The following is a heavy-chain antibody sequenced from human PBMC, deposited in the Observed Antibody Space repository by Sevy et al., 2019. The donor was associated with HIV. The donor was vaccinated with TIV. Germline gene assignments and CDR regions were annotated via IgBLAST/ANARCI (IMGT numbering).Heavy chain of an antibody. CDR3: VRKPGGNDAFDI. CDR2: ISYDGSNK. D-gene: IGHD3-16*01. V-gene: IGHV3-30-3*01. CDR1: GFTFSSYA. J-gene: IGHJ3*02. Sequence: GGSLRLSCAASGFTFSSYAMHWVRQAPGKGLEWVAVISYDGSNKYYADSVKGRFTISRDNSKNTLYLQMNSLRAEDTAVYYCVRKPGGNDAFDIWGQGTMVTVSS.